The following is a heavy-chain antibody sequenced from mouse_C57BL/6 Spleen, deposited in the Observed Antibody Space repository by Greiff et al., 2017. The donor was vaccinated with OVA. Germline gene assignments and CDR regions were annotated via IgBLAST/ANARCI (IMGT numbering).Heavy chain of an antibody. CDR1: GYTFTSYW. V-gene: IGHV1-52*01. CDR3: ARWYDYDEGFAY. J-gene: IGHJ3*01. CDR2: IDPSDSET. D-gene: IGHD2-4*01. Sequence: QVQLQQPGAELVRPGSSVKLSCKASGYTFTSYWMHWVKQRPIQGLEWIGNIDPSDSETHYNQKFKDKATLTVDKSSSTAYMQLSSLTSEDSAVYYCARWYDYDEGFAYWGQGTLVTVSA.